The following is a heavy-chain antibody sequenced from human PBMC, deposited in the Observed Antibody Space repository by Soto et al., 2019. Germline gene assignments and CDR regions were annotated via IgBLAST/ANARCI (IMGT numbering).Heavy chain of an antibody. CDR2: IYYSGST. D-gene: IGHD6-13*01. V-gene: IGHV4-31*03. CDR3: ARYPSSSWHKRETGFDP. Sequence: SETRSLTCTVSGGSISSGGYYWSWIRQHPGKGLEWIGYIYYSGSTYYNPSLKSRVTISVDTSKNQFSLKLSSVTAADTAVYYCARYPSSSWHKRETGFDPWGQGTLVTSPQ. J-gene: IGHJ5*02. CDR1: GGSISSGGYY.